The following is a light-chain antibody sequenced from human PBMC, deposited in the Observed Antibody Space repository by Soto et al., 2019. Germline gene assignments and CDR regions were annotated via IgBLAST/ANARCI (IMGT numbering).Light chain of an antibody. Sequence: QSVLTQPPSVSGSPGQSVAISCSGTSSDVGSYNRVSWYQQPPGTAPKLMIYDVSNRPSGVPDRLSGSKSGNTASLTISGLQAEDEADYYCSSFTTSSTYVFGTGTKVTVL. CDR1: SSDVGSYNR. V-gene: IGLV2-18*02. J-gene: IGLJ1*01. CDR3: SSFTTSSTYV. CDR2: DVS.